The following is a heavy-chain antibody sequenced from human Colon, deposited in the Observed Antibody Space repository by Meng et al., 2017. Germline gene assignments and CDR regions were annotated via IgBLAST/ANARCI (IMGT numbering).Heavy chain of an antibody. CDR1: GGSFSGFY. Sequence: QEQIQQGGAGLLKPSETPSPPCAVSGGSFSGFYWSLIRQPPGKGLEWIGEIDHFGISNYNSSLKGRLTMSVDTSKKQISLTLTSVTAADTAVYYCATGLRHGDWFDPWGPGTLVTVSS. V-gene: IGHV4-34*01. J-gene: IGHJ5*02. D-gene: IGHD4-17*01. CDR2: IDHFGIS. CDR3: ATGLRHGDWFDP.